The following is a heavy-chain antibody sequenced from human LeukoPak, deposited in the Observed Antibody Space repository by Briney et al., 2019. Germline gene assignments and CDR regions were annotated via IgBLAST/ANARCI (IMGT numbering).Heavy chain of an antibody. V-gene: IGHV1-69*06. D-gene: IGHD6-6*01. CDR2: IIPIFGTA. Sequence: SVNVSCKASGYTFSNYGISWVRQAPGQGLEWMGGIIPIFGTANYAQKFQGRGTITADKFTCKAYMELSSLRSEDTAVYYCARWVEGWQLDYWGQGRLVTVSS. J-gene: IGHJ4*02. CDR3: ARWVEGWQLDY. CDR1: GYTFSNYG.